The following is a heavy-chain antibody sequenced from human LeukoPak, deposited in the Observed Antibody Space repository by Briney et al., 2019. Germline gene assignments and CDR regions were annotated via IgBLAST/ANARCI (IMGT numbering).Heavy chain of an antibody. D-gene: IGHD3-10*01. V-gene: IGHV4-59*01. J-gene: IGHJ4*02. CDR2: IYYSGST. CDR1: GGSLSSYY. Sequence: PSETLSLTCTVSGGSLSSYYWSWIRQPPGKGLEWIGYIYYSGSTNYNPSLKSRVTISVDTSKNQFSLKLSSVTAADTAVYYCARAQTLWFGTATIDYWGQGTLVTVSS. CDR3: ARAQTLWFGTATIDY.